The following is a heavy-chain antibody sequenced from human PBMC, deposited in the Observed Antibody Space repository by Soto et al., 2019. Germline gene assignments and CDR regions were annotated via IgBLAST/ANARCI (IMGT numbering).Heavy chain of an antibody. CDR3: AIADYGDDDY. CDR1: GYTFGTST. CDR2: IKAYSGNT. V-gene: IGHV1-18*04. Sequence: QLQLVQSGAEAKKPGASVKVSCKASGYTFGTSTIRWLRQAPGKGLEWMGWIKAYSGNTNYAPKLQGRVTMTTDTPTSTAYMELRSLTTDDTATYYCAIADYGDDDYWGQGTLVTVSS. D-gene: IGHD4-17*01. J-gene: IGHJ4*02.